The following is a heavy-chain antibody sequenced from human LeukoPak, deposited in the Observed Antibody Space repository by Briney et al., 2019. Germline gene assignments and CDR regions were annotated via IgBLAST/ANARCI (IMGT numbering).Heavy chain of an antibody. CDR1: GFTFDDYG. V-gene: IGHV3-20*04. D-gene: IGHD1-26*01. Sequence: PGGSLRLSCAASGFTFDDYGMSWVRQAPGKGLEWVSSINWNGWSTGYADSVKGRFTISRDNAKNSLYLQMNSLRVEDTALYYCARESLVDYNFYYMDVWGKGTTVTVPS. CDR3: ARESLVDYNFYYMDV. J-gene: IGHJ6*03. CDR2: INWNGWST.